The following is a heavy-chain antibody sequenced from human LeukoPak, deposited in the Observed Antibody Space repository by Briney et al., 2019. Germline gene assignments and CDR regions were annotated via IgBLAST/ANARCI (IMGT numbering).Heavy chain of an antibody. CDR1: GYTFTGYY. J-gene: IGHJ2*01. CDR3: ARAAVVTGGLDL. D-gene: IGHD2-21*02. V-gene: IGHV3-30-3*01. Sequence: SCKASGYTFTGYYMHWVRQAPGKGLEWLAVISFDESTKYYADAVRGRVPISRDNSRNTMFLEINSLRPEDTAVYFCARAAVVTGGLDLWGRGTLVTVSS. CDR2: ISFDESTK.